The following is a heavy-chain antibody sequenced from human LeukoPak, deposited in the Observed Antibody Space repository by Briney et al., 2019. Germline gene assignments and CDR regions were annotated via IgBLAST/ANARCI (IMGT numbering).Heavy chain of an antibody. Sequence: GGSLRLSCAASGFTFSSYGMSWVRQAPGKGLEWVSAISGSGGSTYYADSVKGRFTISRDNSKNTLYLQMNSLRAEDTAVYYCAKLRAYYYDSSDYWGQGTLVTVSS. CDR2: ISGSGGST. CDR3: AKLRAYYYDSSDY. CDR1: GFTFSSYG. J-gene: IGHJ4*02. V-gene: IGHV3-23*01. D-gene: IGHD3-22*01.